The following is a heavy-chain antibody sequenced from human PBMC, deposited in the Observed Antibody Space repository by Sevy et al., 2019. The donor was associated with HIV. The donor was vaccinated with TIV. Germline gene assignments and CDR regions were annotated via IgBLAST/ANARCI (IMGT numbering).Heavy chain of an antibody. Sequence: GGSLRLSCAASGFTFSNAWMSWVRQAPGKGLEWVGRIKSKTDDGTTDYAAPVKGRFTISRDDSKNTLYLQMNSLKTEDTAVYYCTTNNSIQWFGNDWFDPWGQGTLVTVSS. J-gene: IGHJ5*02. V-gene: IGHV3-15*01. CDR1: GFTFSNAW. CDR3: TTNNSIQWFGNDWFDP. D-gene: IGHD3-10*01. CDR2: IKSKTDDGTT.